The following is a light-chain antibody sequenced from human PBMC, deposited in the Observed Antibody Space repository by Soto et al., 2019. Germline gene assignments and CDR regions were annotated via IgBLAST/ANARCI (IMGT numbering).Light chain of an antibody. J-gene: IGKJ2*01. V-gene: IGKV3-20*01. CDR1: QSVRSNY. CDR3: QHYGSSAYT. CDR2: GAS. Sequence: EIVLTQSPGTLSLSPGERATLSCRASQSVRSNYLAWYQQKPGQAPRLLIYGASSRATGIPDRFSGSGSVTDFTLTISRLEPEDFAVYYCQHYGSSAYTFGHGTTLEIK.